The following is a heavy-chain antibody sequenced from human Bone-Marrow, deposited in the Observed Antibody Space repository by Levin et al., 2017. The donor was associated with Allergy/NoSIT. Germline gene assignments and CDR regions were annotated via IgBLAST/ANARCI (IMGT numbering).Heavy chain of an antibody. J-gene: IGHJ5*02. CDR1: GGSFSDYY. CDR2: INHSGST. CDR3: ASYLAVAGTRVLGWFDP. V-gene: IGHV4-34*01. D-gene: IGHD6-19*01. Sequence: GSLRLSCAVYGGSFSDYYWNWIRQPPGKGLEWIGEINHSGSTNYNPSLKSRVTISVDTSKNQFSLKLSSVTAADTAVYYCASYLAVAGTRVLGWFDPWGQGTPVTVSS.